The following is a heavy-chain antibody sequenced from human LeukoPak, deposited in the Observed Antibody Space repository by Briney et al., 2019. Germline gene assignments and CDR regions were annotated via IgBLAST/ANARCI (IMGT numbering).Heavy chain of an antibody. CDR2: ISAYNGNT. CDR1: GYTFTSYG. CDR3: ARLFGGSGSHYTPFDY. Sequence: ASVKVSCKSSGYTFTSYGISWVRQAPGQGLEWMGWISAYNGNTNYAQKLQGRVTMTTDTSTSTAYMELRSLRSDDTAVYYCARLFGGSGSHYTPFDYWGQGTLVTVSS. J-gene: IGHJ4*02. V-gene: IGHV1-18*01. D-gene: IGHD3-10*01.